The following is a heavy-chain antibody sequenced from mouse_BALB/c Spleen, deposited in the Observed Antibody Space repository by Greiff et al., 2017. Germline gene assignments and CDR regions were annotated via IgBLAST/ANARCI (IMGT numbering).Heavy chain of an antibody. CDR3: ARSGDNGAWFAY. CDR2: ISSGSSTI. D-gene: IGHD1-3*01. CDR1: GFTFSSFG. V-gene: IGHV5-17*02. J-gene: IGHJ3*01. Sequence: EVKVVESGGGLVQPGGSRKLSCAASGFTFSSFGMHWVRQAPEKGLEWVAYISSGSSTIYYADTVKGRFTISRDNPKNTLFLQMTSLRSGDTAMYYCARSGDNGAWFAYWGQGTLVTVSA.